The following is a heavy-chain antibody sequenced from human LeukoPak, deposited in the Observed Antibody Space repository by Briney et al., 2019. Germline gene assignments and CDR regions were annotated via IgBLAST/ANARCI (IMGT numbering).Heavy chain of an antibody. CDR2: TYYRSKWYN. CDR1: SSYA. V-gene: IGHV6-1*01. J-gene: IGHJ4*02. D-gene: IGHD6-19*01. Sequence: SSYAISWVRQAPGQGLEWLGRTYYRSKWYNDYAVSVKSQITINPDTSRNQFSLLLNSVTPEDTAVYYCARVTGSGWYVDYWGQGTLVTVSS. CDR3: ARVTGSGWYVDY.